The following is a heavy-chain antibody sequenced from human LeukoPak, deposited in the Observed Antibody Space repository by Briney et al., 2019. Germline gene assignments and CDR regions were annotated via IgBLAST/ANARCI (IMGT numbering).Heavy chain of an antibody. Sequence: GGSLRLSCAASGFTVSNKYMSWVLQASGKGLEWISVIYGGGSTSYADSVKGRFTISRDNSKNTLYLQMNSLRADDTAVYYCARDRSDGNYYMVVWGKGTTDTVSS. D-gene: IGHD5-24*01. J-gene: IGHJ6*03. V-gene: IGHV3-53*01. CDR2: IYGGGST. CDR1: GFTVSNKY. CDR3: ARDRSDGNYYMVV.